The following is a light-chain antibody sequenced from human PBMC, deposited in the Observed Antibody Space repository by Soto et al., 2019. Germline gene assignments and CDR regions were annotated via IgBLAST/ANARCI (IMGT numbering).Light chain of an antibody. Sequence: DIQMTQSPSTLSASVGDRVTITCRASQSISSWLAWYQQKPGKAPKLLIYEVSTLQSGVPSRFSGSGSGTDFTLTISSLQPEDFATYYCHHLNNYPITFGQGTRLEIK. CDR3: HHLNNYPIT. CDR1: QSISSW. V-gene: IGKV1-5*01. CDR2: EVS. J-gene: IGKJ5*01.